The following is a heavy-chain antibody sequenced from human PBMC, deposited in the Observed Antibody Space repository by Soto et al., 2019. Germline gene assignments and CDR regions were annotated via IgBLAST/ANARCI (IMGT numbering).Heavy chain of an antibody. CDR1: GFTFTSYG. Sequence: GSLRLSGAASGFTFTSYGINWVRHAPRTGLEWVAVIWYDGSNKYYADSVKGRFTISRDNSKNTLYLQMNSLRAEDTAVYYCARGYYYDRSGFPYFDYWGQGTLVTVSS. V-gene: IGHV3-33*01. CDR2: IWYDGSNK. D-gene: IGHD3-22*01. CDR3: ARGYYYDRSGFPYFDY. J-gene: IGHJ4*02.